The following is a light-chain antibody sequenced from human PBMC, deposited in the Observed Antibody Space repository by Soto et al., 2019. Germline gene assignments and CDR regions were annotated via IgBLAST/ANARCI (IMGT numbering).Light chain of an antibody. J-gene: IGKJ4*01. Sequence: EIVLTQPPVTLSLSPGERATLSCRASQSVTTFLAWYQQKPGQAPRLLIYDASKRATGIPARFSGSGSGTDFTLTISGLEPEDFAVYYCQQRTNWPLTFGGGTKVEIK. CDR1: QSVTTF. CDR2: DAS. V-gene: IGKV3-11*01. CDR3: QQRTNWPLT.